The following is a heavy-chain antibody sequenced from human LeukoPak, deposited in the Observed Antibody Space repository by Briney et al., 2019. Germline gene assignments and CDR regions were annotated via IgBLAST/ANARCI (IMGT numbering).Heavy chain of an antibody. CDR1: GDSISSHY. J-gene: IGHJ4*02. CDR3: ARGMSGSYYRSYFDY. CDR2: IYYSGST. Sequence: PSETLSLTCTVSGDSISSHYWNWIRQPPGKGLEWIGYIYYSGSTNYNPSLKSRVTISVDTSKNQFSLKLSSVTAADTAVYYCARGMSGSYYRSYFDYWGQGTLVTVSS. V-gene: IGHV4-59*11. D-gene: IGHD1-26*01.